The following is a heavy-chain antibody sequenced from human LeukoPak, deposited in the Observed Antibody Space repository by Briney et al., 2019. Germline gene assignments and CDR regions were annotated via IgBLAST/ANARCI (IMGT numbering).Heavy chain of an antibody. CDR3: AKDREEYGGKGYYFNY. D-gene: IGHD4-23*01. V-gene: IGHV3-33*06. J-gene: IGHJ4*02. Sequence: GGSLRLSCAASGFTFSSYGMHWVRQAPGKGLEWVAVIWYDGSNKYYADSVKGRFTISRDNSKNTLYLQMNSLRAEDTAVYYCAKDREEYGGKGYYFNYWGQGTLVTVSS. CDR1: GFTFSSYG. CDR2: IWYDGSNK.